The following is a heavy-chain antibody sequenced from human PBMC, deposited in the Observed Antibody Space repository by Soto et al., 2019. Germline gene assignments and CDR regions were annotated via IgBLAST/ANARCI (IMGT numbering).Heavy chain of an antibody. D-gene: IGHD4-17*01. CDR2: IVVGSGNT. CDR1: GFTFTSSA. Sequence: QMQLVQSGPEVKKPGTSVKVSCKASGFTFTSSAMQWVRQARGQRLEWIGWIVVGSGNTNYAQKFQERVTITRDMSTSTAYMELSSLRSEDTAVYYCAAVEKENDYGDYENAFDIWGQGTMVTVSS. V-gene: IGHV1-58*02. J-gene: IGHJ3*02. CDR3: AAVEKENDYGDYENAFDI.